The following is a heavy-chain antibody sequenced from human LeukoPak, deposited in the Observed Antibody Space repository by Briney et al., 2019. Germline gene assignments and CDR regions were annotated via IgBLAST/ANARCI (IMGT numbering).Heavy chain of an antibody. CDR2: TRNKANSYTT. CDR1: GFTFSDHY. D-gene: IGHD3-3*01. V-gene: IGHV3-72*01. J-gene: IGHJ4*02. Sequence: GGSLRLSCAASGFTFSDHYMDWLRQAPGKGLEWVGRTRNKANSYTTEYAASVKGRFTISRDDSKNSLYLQMNSLKTEDTAVYYCASVTIFGVVRGWGQGTLVTVSS. CDR3: ASVTIFGVVRG.